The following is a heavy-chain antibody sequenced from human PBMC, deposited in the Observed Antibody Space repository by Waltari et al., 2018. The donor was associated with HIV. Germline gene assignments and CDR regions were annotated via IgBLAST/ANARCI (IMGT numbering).Heavy chain of an antibody. CDR3: AKERAAAGKSPPDY. J-gene: IGHJ4*02. V-gene: IGHV3-30*01. D-gene: IGHD6-13*01. Sequence: QVQLVESGGGGVQAGGSLIHTREARGVPFRSCALVLRRGDPGKGLEWVAVIWYDGRNKYYAESVKGRFTISRDNSKNTLYLQMNSLRAEDKAMYYCAKERAAAGKSPPDYWGQGTLVTVSS. CDR1: GVPFRSCA. CDR2: IWYDGRNK.